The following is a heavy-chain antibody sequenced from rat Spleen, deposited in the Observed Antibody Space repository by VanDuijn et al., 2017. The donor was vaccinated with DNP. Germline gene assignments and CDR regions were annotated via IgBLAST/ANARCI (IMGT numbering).Heavy chain of an antibody. CDR1: GFTFSNSD. CDR3: ARHAMMALFDY. Sequence: VQQSGGGLVEPGRSMKLSCAASGFTFSNSDMAWVRQAPTKGLEWVASITTNGGNSYYRDSVKGRFTISRDNAKSTLYLQMDSLRSEDTATYYWARHAMMALFDYWGQGVMVTVSS. V-gene: IGHV5-25*01. J-gene: IGHJ2*01. CDR2: ITTNGGNS. D-gene: IGHD1-12*02.